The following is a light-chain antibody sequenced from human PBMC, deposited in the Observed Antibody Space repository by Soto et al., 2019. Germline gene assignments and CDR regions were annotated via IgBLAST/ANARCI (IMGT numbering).Light chain of an antibody. CDR3: SSYGGSNTVV. Sequence: QSALTQPPSASGSPGQSVTISCTGSSSDVGGYNYVSWYQQHPGKAPKLMIYEVSKRPSGVPDRLSGSKSGNTASLTVSGLQAEDEGDDYCSSYGGSNTVVFGGGTKVTVL. V-gene: IGLV2-8*01. CDR2: EVS. J-gene: IGLJ2*01. CDR1: SSDVGGYNY.